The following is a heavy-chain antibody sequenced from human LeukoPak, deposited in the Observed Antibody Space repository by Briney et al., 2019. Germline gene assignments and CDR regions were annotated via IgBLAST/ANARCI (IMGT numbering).Heavy chain of an antibody. J-gene: IGHJ4*02. CDR3: ARLSGYYDSSPEV. CDR2: IYTSGTT. CDR1: GASVSSGRHY. Sequence: SETLSLTCTVSGASVSSGRHYWTWIRQPAGKGLEWIGRIYTSGTTKYDPSLESRVAISIDTSKNQFSLKLTSVTAADTAVYYRARLSGYYDSSPEVWGQGTLVAVSS. V-gene: IGHV4-61*02. D-gene: IGHD3-22*01.